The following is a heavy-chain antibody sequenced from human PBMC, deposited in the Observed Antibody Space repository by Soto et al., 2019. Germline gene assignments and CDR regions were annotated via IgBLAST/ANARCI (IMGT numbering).Heavy chain of an antibody. V-gene: IGHV6-1*01. CDR1: GDSVSSNSAA. CDR3: ARGLGYTYGLNYFDY. D-gene: IGHD5-18*01. J-gene: IGHJ4*02. CDR2: TYYRSKWYN. Sequence: SQTLSLTCAISGDSVSSNSAAWNWIRQSPSRGLEWLGRTYYRSKWYNDSAVSLKSRITINPDTSKNQFSLQLNSVTPEDTAMYYCARGLGYTYGLNYFDYWGQGTLVTVSS.